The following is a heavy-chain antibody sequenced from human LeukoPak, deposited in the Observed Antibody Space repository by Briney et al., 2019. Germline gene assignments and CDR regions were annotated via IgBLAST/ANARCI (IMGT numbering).Heavy chain of an antibody. D-gene: IGHD4-11*01. CDR3: ARGLTTTGHYYYYYMDV. V-gene: IGHV7-4-1*02. CDR2: INTNTGNP. J-gene: IGHJ6*03. Sequence: GASVKVPCKASGYTFTSYGISWVRQAPGQGLEWMGWINTNTGNPTYAQGFTGRFVFSLDTSVGTAYLQISSLKAEDTAVYYCARGLTTTGHYYYYYMDVWGKGTTVTVSS. CDR1: GYTFTSYG.